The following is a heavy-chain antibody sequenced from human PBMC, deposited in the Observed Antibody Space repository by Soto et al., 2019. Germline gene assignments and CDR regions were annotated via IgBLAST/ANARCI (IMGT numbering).Heavy chain of an antibody. Sequence: GGSLRLSCAASGFTFSSYEMNWVRQAQGKGLEWVSYISSSGSTIYYADSVKGRFTISRDNAKNSLYLQMNSLRAEDTAVYYCARGIPTDYGINWFDPWGQGTLVTVSP. CDR3: ARGIPTDYGINWFDP. J-gene: IGHJ5*02. CDR1: GFTFSSYE. CDR2: ISSSGSTI. D-gene: IGHD4-17*01. V-gene: IGHV3-48*03.